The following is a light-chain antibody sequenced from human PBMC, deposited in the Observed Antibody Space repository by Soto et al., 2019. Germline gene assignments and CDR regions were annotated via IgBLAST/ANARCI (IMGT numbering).Light chain of an antibody. CDR2: LNSDGSH. J-gene: IGLJ2*01. Sequence: QLVLTQSPSASASLGASVKLTCTLSSGHSNYAIAWHQQQSEKGPRYLMKLNSDGSHSKGDGIPDRLSGSSSGAERYHTISSLQSEDEADYYCQTWGSGIVVFGGGTKLTFL. CDR3: QTWGSGIVV. CDR1: SGHSNYA. V-gene: IGLV4-69*01.